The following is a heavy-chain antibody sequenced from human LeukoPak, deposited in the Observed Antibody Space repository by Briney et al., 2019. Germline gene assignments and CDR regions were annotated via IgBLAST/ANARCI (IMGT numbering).Heavy chain of an antibody. J-gene: IGHJ6*03. V-gene: IGHV4-30-4*07. CDR1: GGSISSGGYS. Sequence: PSETLSLTCTVSGGSISSGGYSWSWIRQPPGKGLEWIGYIYYSGSTYYNPSLKSRVTISVDTSKNQFSLKLSFVTAADTAVYYCARVLYYYYMDVWGKGTTVTVSS. D-gene: IGHD3-16*01. CDR3: ARVLYYYYMDV. CDR2: IYYSGST.